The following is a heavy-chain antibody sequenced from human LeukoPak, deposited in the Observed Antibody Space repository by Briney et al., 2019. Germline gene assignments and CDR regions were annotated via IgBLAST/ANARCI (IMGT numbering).Heavy chain of an antibody. J-gene: IGHJ3*02. CDR2: IIPFFGTT. D-gene: IGHD2-15*01. Sequence: ASVKVSCKSSGDMFSNFTISWVRQAPGQGLEWMGRIIPFFGTTNYAQKFQGRVTITADESTSTAYMELSSLRSEDTAVYYCARGGSYCSGGSCYSLAFDIWGQGTMVTVSS. CDR3: ARGGSYCSGGSCYSLAFDI. CDR1: GDMFSNFT. V-gene: IGHV1-69*13.